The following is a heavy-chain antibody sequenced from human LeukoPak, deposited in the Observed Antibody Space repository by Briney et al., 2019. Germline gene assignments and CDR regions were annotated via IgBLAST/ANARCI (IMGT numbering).Heavy chain of an antibody. V-gene: IGHV4-30-4*08. CDR1: GGSIRGNDYS. D-gene: IGHD3-16*02. CDR3: ARVRGTQGVWGSYRFPFDY. CDR2: IYYSGST. Sequence: NPSETLSLTCAVSGGSIRGNDYSWSWIPQHPGTGLEGIVYIYYSGSTYYNPSLKSRVTISVDTSKNQFSLKLSSVTAAETAVYYCARVRGTQGVWGSYRFPFDYWGQGTLVTVSS. J-gene: IGHJ4*02.